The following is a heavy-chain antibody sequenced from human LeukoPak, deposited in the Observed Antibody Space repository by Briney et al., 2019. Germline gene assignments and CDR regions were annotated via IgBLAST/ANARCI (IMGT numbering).Heavy chain of an antibody. CDR3: ARITYYDFWSGYPGDFDY. V-gene: IGHV4-39*01. Sequence: SETLSLTCTVSGGSISSSSYYWGWIRQPPGKGLEWIGSIYYSGSTYYNPSLKSRVTISVDTSKNQFSLKLSSVTAADTAVYYCARITYYDFWSGYPGDFDYWAREPWSPSPQ. D-gene: IGHD3-3*01. CDR2: IYYSGST. J-gene: IGHJ4*02. CDR1: GGSISSSSYY.